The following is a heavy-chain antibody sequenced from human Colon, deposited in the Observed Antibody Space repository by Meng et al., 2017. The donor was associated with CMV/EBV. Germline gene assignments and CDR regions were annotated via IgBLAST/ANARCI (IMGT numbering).Heavy chain of an antibody. Sequence: QLVQSGAEVKTPGASVKASCHTSGYTFSDYHIYWVRQAPGQGLEWMGWINSNSGATDYAQKFQGRFTMTRDTSITTVYMELSSLRSDDTAVYYCARDPSGSRVPFDYWGQGSLVTVSS. D-gene: IGHD1-26*01. CDR3: ARDPSGSRVPFDY. J-gene: IGHJ4*02. V-gene: IGHV1-2*02. CDR2: INSNSGAT. CDR1: GYTFSDYH.